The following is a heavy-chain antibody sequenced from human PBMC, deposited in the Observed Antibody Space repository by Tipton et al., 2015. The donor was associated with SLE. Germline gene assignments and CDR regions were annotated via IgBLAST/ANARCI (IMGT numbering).Heavy chain of an antibody. CDR2: INHSGST. J-gene: IGHJ4*02. Sequence: LRLSCAVYGESFSGYYWSWIRQPPGKGLEWIGEINHSGSTNYNPSLKSRVTISVDTSKNQFSLKLSSVTAADTAVYYCAGGGVLWGQGTLVTVSS. D-gene: IGHD3-10*01. CDR3: AGGGVL. CDR1: GESFSGYY. V-gene: IGHV4-34*01.